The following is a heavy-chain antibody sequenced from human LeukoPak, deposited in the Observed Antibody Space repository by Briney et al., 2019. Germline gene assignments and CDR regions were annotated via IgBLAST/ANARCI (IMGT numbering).Heavy chain of an antibody. CDR3: ASGVYPIFASWWFDP. CDR1: GGSISSGDYY. J-gene: IGHJ5*02. D-gene: IGHD6-13*01. Sequence: SETLSLTCTVSGGSISSGDYYWSWIRQPPGKGLEWIGYVYYSRSTYYNPSLKSRVTISVDTSKNQFSLKLSSVTAADTAVYYCASGVYPIFASWWFDPWGQGTLVTVSS. V-gene: IGHV4-30-4*08. CDR2: VYYSRST.